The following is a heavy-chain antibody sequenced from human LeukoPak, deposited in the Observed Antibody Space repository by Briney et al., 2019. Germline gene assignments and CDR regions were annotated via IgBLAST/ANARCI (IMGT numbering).Heavy chain of an antibody. CDR1: GFTFSSYA. CDR2: IWYDGSNI. Sequence: GGSLRLSCAASGFTFSSYAMHWVRQAPGKGLEWVAVIWYDGSNIYYVDSVKGRFTISRDNSKNTLYLQMDSLRAEDTAAYYCARASYSASSADFDYWGQGTLVTVSS. V-gene: IGHV3-33*01. CDR3: ARASYSASSADFDY. D-gene: IGHD6-6*01. J-gene: IGHJ4*02.